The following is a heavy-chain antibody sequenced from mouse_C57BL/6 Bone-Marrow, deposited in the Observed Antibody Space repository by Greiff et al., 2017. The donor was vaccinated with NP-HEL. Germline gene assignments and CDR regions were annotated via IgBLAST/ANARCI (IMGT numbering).Heavy chain of an antibody. J-gene: IGHJ4*01. CDR1: GFNIKDDY. D-gene: IGHD1-1*01. CDR2: IDPENGDT. Sequence: EVKLMESGAELVRPGASVKLSCTVSGFNIKDDYMHWVKQRPEQGLEWIGWIDPENGDTEYDSKFKGKATITADTSSNTAYLQLSSLTSEDTAVYYCTTGGSSPYAMDYWGQGTSVTVSS. V-gene: IGHV14-4*01. CDR3: TTGGSSPYAMDY.